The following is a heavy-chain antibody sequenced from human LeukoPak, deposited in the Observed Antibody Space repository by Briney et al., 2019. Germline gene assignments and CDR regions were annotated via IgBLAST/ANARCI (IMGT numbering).Heavy chain of an antibody. J-gene: IGHJ4*02. D-gene: IGHD3-22*01. CDR2: IYYSGST. V-gene: IGHV4-30-4*01. Sequence: SQTLSLTCTVSGGSISSGDYYWSWIRQPPGKGLEWIGYIYYSGSTYYNPSLKSRVTISVDTSKNQFSLKLSSVTAADTAVYYCARAPIYYDSSGSSDGTRDYWGQGTLVTVSS. CDR1: GGSISSGDYY. CDR3: ARAPIYYDSSGSSDGTRDY.